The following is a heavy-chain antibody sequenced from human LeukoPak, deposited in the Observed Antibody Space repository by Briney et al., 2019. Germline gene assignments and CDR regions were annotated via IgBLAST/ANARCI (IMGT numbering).Heavy chain of an antibody. J-gene: IGHJ6*02. CDR3: AGDVGCSSTSCYNYYYYGMDV. Sequence: PSETLSLTCTVSGGSISSYYWSWIRQPAGKGLEWIGRIYTSGSTNYNPSLKSRVTMSVDTSKNQFSLKLSSVTAADTAVYYCAGDVGCSSTSCYNYYYYGMDVWGQGTTVTVSS. D-gene: IGHD2-2*02. CDR2: IYTSGST. V-gene: IGHV4-4*07. CDR1: GGSISSYY.